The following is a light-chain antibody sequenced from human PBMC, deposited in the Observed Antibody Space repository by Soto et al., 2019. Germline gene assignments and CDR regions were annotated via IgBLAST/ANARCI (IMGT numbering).Light chain of an antibody. CDR3: QSYDSILSGHVV. J-gene: IGLJ2*01. Sequence: QSVLTQPPSVSGTPGQRVTIYCIGSSSNIGAGYDVHWYQQLPGTAPKLLIYGNINRPSGVPDRFSGSKSGTSASLAITGLQAEDEADYYCQSYDSILSGHVVFGGGTQLTVL. CDR1: SSNIGAGYD. CDR2: GNI. V-gene: IGLV1-40*01.